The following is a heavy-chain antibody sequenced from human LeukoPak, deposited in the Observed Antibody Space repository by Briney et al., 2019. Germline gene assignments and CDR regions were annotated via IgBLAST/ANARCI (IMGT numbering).Heavy chain of an antibody. Sequence: GGSLRLSCAASGFSFSTYTMRWVRQAPGKGLEYVSGIASSGGTKYYADSVKGRFTISRDNFKNTVYLQMDSLRTEDMAVYYCAREYCTTNSCYIWGLGYWGQGTLVTVSS. CDR2: IASSGGTK. CDR3: AREYCTTNSCYIWGLGY. J-gene: IGHJ4*02. V-gene: IGHV3-64*02. D-gene: IGHD2-2*02. CDR1: GFSFSTYT.